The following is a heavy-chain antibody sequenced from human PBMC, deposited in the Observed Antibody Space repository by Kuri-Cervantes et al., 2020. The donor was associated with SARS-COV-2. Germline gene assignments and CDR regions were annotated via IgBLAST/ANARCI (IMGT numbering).Heavy chain of an antibody. V-gene: IGHV4-39*01. CDR3: ARVGITIFGVGPPMGY. CDR2: IYYSGST. CDR1: GGSISSSSYY. D-gene: IGHD3-3*01. Sequence: SETLSLTCTVSGGSISSSSYYWGWIRQPPGKGLEWIGSIYYSGSTYYNPSLKSRVTISVDTSKNQFSLKLSSVTAADTAAYYCARVGITIFGVGPPMGYWGQGTLVTVSS. J-gene: IGHJ4*02.